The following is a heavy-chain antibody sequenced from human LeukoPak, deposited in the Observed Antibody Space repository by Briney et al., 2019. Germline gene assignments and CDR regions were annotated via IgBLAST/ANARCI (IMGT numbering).Heavy chain of an antibody. CDR2: TYYRSKWYN. V-gene: IGHV6-1*01. CDR3: AMDNWGELYFDY. CDR1: GDSVSNNRAA. D-gene: IGHD1-1*01. Sequence: SQTLSLTCAISGDSVSNNRAAWNWIRQSPSRGLEWLGRTYYRSKWYNDYAVSVSSRITINPDTSNNQFSLHLISVTPEDTAVYYCAMDNWGELYFDYWGQGALVTVSS. J-gene: IGHJ4*02.